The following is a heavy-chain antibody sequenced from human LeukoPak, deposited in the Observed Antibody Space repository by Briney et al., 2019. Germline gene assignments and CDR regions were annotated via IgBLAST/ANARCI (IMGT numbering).Heavy chain of an antibody. J-gene: IGHJ4*02. CDR2: INHSGST. D-gene: IGHD3-16*02. CDR1: GGSFSGYY. V-gene: IGHV4-34*01. CDR3: ARASNYDYVWGSYRYYFDY. Sequence: SETLSLTCAVYGGSFSGYYWSWIRQPPGKGLEWIGEINHSGSTNYNPSLKSRVTISVDTSKNQFSLKLSSVTAADTAVYYCARASNYDYVWGSYRYYFDYWGQGTLVTVSS.